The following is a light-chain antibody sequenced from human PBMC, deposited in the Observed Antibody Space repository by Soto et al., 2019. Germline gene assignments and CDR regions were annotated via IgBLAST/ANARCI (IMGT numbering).Light chain of an antibody. CDR1: QSVSSSY. Sequence: PGERATLSCRASQSVSSSYLAWYQQKPGQAPRLLIYGASSRATGIPDRFSGSGSGTDFTLTISRLEPEDFAVYYCQQYGSSSTFGQGTR. V-gene: IGKV3-20*01. CDR2: GAS. J-gene: IGKJ5*01. CDR3: QQYGSSST.